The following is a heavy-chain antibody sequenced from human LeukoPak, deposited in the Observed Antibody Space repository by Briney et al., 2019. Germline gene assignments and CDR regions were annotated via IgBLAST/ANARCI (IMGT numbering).Heavy chain of an antibody. V-gene: IGHV3-74*01. J-gene: IGHJ4*02. Sequence: GGSLRLSCAASGNYWMHWVRQVPGKGLVWVSHINSDGSWTSYADSVKGRFTISKDNAKNTVYLQMNSLRAEDTAVYYCAKARAFMPPPLDYWGQGTLVTVSS. D-gene: IGHD2-2*01. CDR2: INSDGSWT. CDR3: AKARAFMPPPLDY. CDR1: GNYW.